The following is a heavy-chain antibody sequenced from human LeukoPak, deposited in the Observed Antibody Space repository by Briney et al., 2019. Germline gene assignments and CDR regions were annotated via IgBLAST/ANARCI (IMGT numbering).Heavy chain of an antibody. CDR3: ARGSILGWYFDL. J-gene: IGHJ2*01. CDR2: IYDSGNT. V-gene: IGHV4-59*01. Sequence: PSETLSLTCTVSGASFSSNYWAWIRQPPGKGLEWIGYIYDSGNTNYNPSLESRVTISIDTSKNQLSLKLSSVTAADTAVYYCARGSILGWYFDLWGRGTLVTVPS. D-gene: IGHD3-9*01. CDR1: GASFSSNY.